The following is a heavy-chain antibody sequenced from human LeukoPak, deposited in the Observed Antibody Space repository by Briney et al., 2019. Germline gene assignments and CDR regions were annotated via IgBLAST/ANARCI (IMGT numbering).Heavy chain of an antibody. CDR1: RFTFSNYA. J-gene: IGHJ6*03. V-gene: IGHV3-7*01. D-gene: IGHD5-12*01. Sequence: PGGSLRLSCGASRFTFSNYAMTWVRQAPGKGLEWVANIKQDGSEKYYVDSVKGRFTISRDNAKNSLYLQMNSLRAEDTAVYYCARDEIVATTKANYYYYMDVWGKGTTVTISS. CDR3: ARDEIVATTKANYYYYMDV. CDR2: IKQDGSEK.